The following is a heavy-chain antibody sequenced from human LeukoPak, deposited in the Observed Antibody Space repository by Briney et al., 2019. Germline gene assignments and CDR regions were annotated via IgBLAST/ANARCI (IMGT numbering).Heavy chain of an antibody. J-gene: IGHJ4*02. V-gene: IGHV4-59*01. CDR1: GSSISSYY. CDR3: ARYSYGTFDY. D-gene: IGHD5-18*01. Sequence: PETLSLTCTVSGSSISSYYWSWIRQPPGKGLEWIGYIYYSGSTNYNPSLKSRVTISVDTSKNQFSLKLSSVTAADTAVYYCARYSYGTFDYWGQGTLVTVSS. CDR2: IYYSGST.